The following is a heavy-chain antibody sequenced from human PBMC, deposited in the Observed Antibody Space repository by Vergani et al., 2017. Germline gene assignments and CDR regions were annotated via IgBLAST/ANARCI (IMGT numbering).Heavy chain of an antibody. CDR2: IYYSGTT. J-gene: IGHJ6*03. CDR1: GASVSSSVSSSGYS. Sequence: QVRLQESGPGLVKPSETLSLTCTVSGASVSSSVSSSGYSWGWVRQRPGMGLYWIGYIYYSGTTYYNPSLESRLTISLDTSENHLSLKLTSVTAADTAVYYCARQKDYYMDVWGKGATVTVSS. V-gene: IGHV4-31*03. CDR3: ARQKDYYMDV.